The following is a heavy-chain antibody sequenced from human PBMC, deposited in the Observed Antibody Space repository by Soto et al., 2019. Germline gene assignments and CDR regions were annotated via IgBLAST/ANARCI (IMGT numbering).Heavy chain of an antibody. Sequence: GGSLRLSCAASGFTFSSYAMHWVRQAPGKXLEWVAVISYDGSNKYYAGSVKGRFTISRDNSKNTLYLQMNSLRAEDTAVYYCARDGNDFWSGYYYWYGMDVWGQGTTVTVSS. D-gene: IGHD3-3*01. CDR2: ISYDGSNK. J-gene: IGHJ6*02. V-gene: IGHV3-30-3*01. CDR3: ARDGNDFWSGYYYWYGMDV. CDR1: GFTFSSYA.